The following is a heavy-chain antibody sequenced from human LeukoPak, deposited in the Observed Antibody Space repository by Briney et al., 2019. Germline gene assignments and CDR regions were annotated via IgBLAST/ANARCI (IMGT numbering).Heavy chain of an antibody. D-gene: IGHD5-12*01. Sequence: GGSLRLSCAASGFTFSSHGMNWVRQAPGKGLEWVAFLRYDGSKKYYTDSVKGRFTISRDNSKNTLYLQMNSLRAEDTAVYYCARSRGSPTNNWFDPWGQGTLVTVSS. CDR1: GFTFSSHG. V-gene: IGHV3-30*02. CDR2: LRYDGSKK. J-gene: IGHJ5*02. CDR3: ARSRGSPTNNWFDP.